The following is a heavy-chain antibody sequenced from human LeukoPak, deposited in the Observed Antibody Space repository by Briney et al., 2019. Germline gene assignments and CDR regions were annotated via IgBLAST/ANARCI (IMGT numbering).Heavy chain of an antibody. CDR3: ARRDSYGPLYGMDV. CDR2: ISSSSSYI. D-gene: IGHD5-18*01. CDR1: GFTFSTYS. Sequence: GGSLRLSCAASGFTFSTYSMNWVRQAPGKGLEWVSSISSSSSYIYYADSVKGRFTISRDNAKNSLYLQMNSLRAEDTAVYYCARRDSYGPLYGMDVWGQGTTVTVSS. V-gene: IGHV3-21*01. J-gene: IGHJ6*02.